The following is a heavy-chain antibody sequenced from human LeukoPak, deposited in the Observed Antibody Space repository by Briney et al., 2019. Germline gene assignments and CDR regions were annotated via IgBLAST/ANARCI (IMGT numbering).Heavy chain of an antibody. CDR1: GLTFSNYA. CDR3: TRLGLLESVD. CDR2: IGGDGVNT. J-gene: IGHJ4*02. Sequence: GGSLRLSCAVSGLTFSNYAMSWVRQAPGMGLEWVSLIGGDGVNTFYADSVKGRFTISRDNAKKSLYLQMNSLRAEDTAVYYCTRLGLLESVDWGQGTLVTVSS. V-gene: IGHV3-23*01. D-gene: IGHD1-1*01.